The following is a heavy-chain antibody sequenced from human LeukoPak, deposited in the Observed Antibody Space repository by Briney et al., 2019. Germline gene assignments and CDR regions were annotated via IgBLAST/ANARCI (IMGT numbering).Heavy chain of an antibody. CDR1: GYTFTSYG. CDR3: ARGGNDWYVDY. Sequence: GASVKVSCKASGYTFTSYGISWVRRAPGQGLEWMGWISAYNGNTNSAQKLQGRFTMTTDTSTNTAYMELRSLRSDDTAVYYCARGGNDWYVDYWGQGALVTVSS. J-gene: IGHJ4*02. CDR2: ISAYNGNT. V-gene: IGHV1-18*01. D-gene: IGHD3-9*01.